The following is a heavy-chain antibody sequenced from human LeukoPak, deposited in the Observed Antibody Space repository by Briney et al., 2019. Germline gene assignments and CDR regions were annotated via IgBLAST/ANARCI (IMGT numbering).Heavy chain of an antibody. D-gene: IGHD3-22*01. J-gene: IGHJ4*02. Sequence: PGGSLRLSCAASGFTFSSYAMHWVRQAPGKGLEWVAVISYDGSNKYYADSVKGRFTISRDNSKNTLYLQMNSLRAEDTAVYHCAKVGITMIVVYYFDYWGQGTLVAVSS. CDR2: ISYDGSNK. CDR3: AKVGITMIVVYYFDY. V-gene: IGHV3-30-3*01. CDR1: GFTFSSYA.